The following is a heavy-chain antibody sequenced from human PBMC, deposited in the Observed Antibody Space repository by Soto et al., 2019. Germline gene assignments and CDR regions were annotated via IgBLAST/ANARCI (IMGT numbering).Heavy chain of an antibody. J-gene: IGHJ4*02. CDR2: IYHSGST. CDR3: ARVLGRTPFDY. Sequence: SETLSLTCAVSGYSTSSGYYWGWIRQPPGKGLEWIGSIYHSGSTYYNPSLKSRVTISVDTSKNQFSLKLSSVTAADTAVYYCARVLGRTPFDYWGQGTLVTVSS. CDR1: GYSTSSGYY. V-gene: IGHV4-38-2*01.